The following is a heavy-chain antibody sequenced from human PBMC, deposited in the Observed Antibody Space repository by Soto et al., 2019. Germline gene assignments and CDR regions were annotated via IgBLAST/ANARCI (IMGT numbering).Heavy chain of an antibody. J-gene: IGHJ4*02. D-gene: IGHD5-12*01. V-gene: IGHV4-61*03. CDR2: FFYTGST. CDR1: GGSVTSEHYY. CDR3: AGGTDGKKVAY. Sequence: QVQLQESGPGLVKSSETLSLTCTVSGGSVTSEHYYWNWIRQPPGKGLEWIGYFFYTGSTNYNPSLDSQLTMSVDVSKNLFSLRLNSVTAADTAVYYCAGGTDGKKVAYWGQGALVTVSS.